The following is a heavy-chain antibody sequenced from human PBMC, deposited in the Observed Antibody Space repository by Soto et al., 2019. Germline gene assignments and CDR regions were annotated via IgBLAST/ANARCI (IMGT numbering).Heavy chain of an antibody. CDR2: ISAYNGNT. D-gene: IGHD3-22*01. CDR3: AREPHYYDSSGYSNWFDP. Sequence: QVQLVQSGAEVKKPGASVKVSCKASGYTFTSYGISWVRQAPGQGLEWMGWISAYNGNTNYAQKLQGRVTMTTDTSTSTADMELRSLRSDDTAVYYCAREPHYYDSSGYSNWFDPWGQGTLVTVSS. CDR1: GYTFTSYG. J-gene: IGHJ5*02. V-gene: IGHV1-18*01.